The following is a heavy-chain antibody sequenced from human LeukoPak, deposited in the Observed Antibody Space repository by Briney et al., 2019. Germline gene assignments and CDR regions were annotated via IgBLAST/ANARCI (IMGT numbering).Heavy chain of an antibody. CDR1: GFTFSSYS. D-gene: IGHD2-15*01. CDR2: ISSSSSYI. V-gene: IGHV3-21*01. J-gene: IGHJ4*02. CDR3: ARVGPDGGYYFDY. Sequence: GGSLRLSCAASGFTFSSYSMNWVRQAPGKGLEWVSSISSSSSYIYYADSVKGRFTISRDNAKNSLYLQMNSLRAEDTAVYYCARVGPDGGYYFDYWGQGTLVTVSS.